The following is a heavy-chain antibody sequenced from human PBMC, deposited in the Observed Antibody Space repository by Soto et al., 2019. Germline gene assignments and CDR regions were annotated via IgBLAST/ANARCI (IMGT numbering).Heavy chain of an antibody. CDR1: EFSFSSYA. V-gene: IGHV3-23*01. D-gene: IGHD6-13*01. Sequence: GGSLRLSCAASEFSFSSYALNWVRQAPGKGLEWVSAISATGTTTYYADSVKGRFTISRDNSKRTLFLQMDSLSPEDTAVYYCATYSSPFDYWGQGTLVTASS. CDR3: ATYSSPFDY. J-gene: IGHJ4*02. CDR2: ISATGTTT.